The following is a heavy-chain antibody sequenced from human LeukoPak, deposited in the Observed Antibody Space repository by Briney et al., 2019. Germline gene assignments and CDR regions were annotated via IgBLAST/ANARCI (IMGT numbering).Heavy chain of an antibody. D-gene: IGHD3-9*01. CDR3: ARVPSGGYDILTNYYYYYGMDV. V-gene: IGHV1-18*01. J-gene: IGHJ6*02. Sequence: ASVKVSCKASGYTFTNYGISWVRQAPGQGLEWMGWISPDSGNTKYAQKLQDRVPMTTDTSTSTAYMELRSLRSDATAVYYCARVPSGGYDILTNYYYYYGMDVWGQGTTVAVSS. CDR2: ISPDSGNT. CDR1: GYTFTNYG.